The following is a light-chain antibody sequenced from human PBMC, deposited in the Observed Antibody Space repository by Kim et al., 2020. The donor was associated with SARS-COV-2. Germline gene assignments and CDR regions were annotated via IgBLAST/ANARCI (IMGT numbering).Light chain of an antibody. Sequence: TINSRCRQSGLHRYNNKNYLAGYQQKPGKSPKILIYWASTRESGVPERFSGSGSGTDVTLTISSLQAEDVAVYYCQQYYSSPPWTFGLGTKVDIK. CDR1: QSGLHRYNNKNY. CDR2: WAS. J-gene: IGKJ1*01. V-gene: IGKV4-1*01. CDR3: QQYYSSPPWT.